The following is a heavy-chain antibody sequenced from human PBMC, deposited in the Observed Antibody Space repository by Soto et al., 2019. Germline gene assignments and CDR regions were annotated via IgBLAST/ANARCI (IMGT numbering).Heavy chain of an antibody. CDR3: ARGWYYDSSGYSYNWFDP. CDR2: ISGYNGNT. Sequence: GASVKVSCKASGYTFTNYGFSWVRQAPGQGLEWMGWISGYNGNTKYAEKFQGRVTITADKSTSTAYMELSSLRSEDTAVYYCARGWYYDSSGYSYNWFDPWGQGTLVTVSS. D-gene: IGHD3-22*01. V-gene: IGHV1-18*01. CDR1: GYTFTNYG. J-gene: IGHJ5*02.